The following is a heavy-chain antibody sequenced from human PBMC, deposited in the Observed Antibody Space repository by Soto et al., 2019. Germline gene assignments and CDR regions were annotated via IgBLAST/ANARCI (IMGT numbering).Heavy chain of an antibody. J-gene: IGHJ4*02. CDR2: ISSSSSYI. CDR3: ARDAYCGGYCYSDVDY. Sequence: EVQLVESGGGLVKPGGSLRLSCAASGFTFSSYRMNWVRQAPGKGLEWVSSISSSSSYIYYADSVKGRFTISRDNAKNSLYLQMNSLRAEDTAVYYCARDAYCGGYCYSDVDYWGQGTLVTVSS. D-gene: IGHD2-21*02. CDR1: GFTFSSYR. V-gene: IGHV3-21*01.